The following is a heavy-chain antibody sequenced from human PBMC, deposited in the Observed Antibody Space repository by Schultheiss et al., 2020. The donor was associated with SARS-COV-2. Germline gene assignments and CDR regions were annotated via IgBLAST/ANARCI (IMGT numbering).Heavy chain of an antibody. D-gene: IGHD5-24*01. CDR3: ARDGGRWLQFDNWFDP. J-gene: IGHJ5*02. Sequence: SETLSLTCAVYGGSFSGYYWSWIRQPPGKGLEWIGYIYYSGSTNYNPSLKSRVTISVDTSKNQFSLKLSSVTAADTAVYYCARDGGRWLQFDNWFDPWGQGTLVTVSS. CDR1: GGSFSGYY. V-gene: IGHV4-34*01. CDR2: IYYSGST.